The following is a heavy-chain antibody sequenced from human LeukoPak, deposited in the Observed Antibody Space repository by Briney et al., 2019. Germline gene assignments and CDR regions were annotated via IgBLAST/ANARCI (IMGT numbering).Heavy chain of an antibody. CDR2: IYYSGST. Sequence: PSGTLSLTCAVSGGSISINTWWSWVRQPPGKGLEWIGYIYYSGSTYYNPSLKSRVTISVDTSKNQFSLKLSSVTAADTAVYYCAREAAAPPYYYYGMDVWGQGTTVTVSS. CDR3: AREAAAPPYYYYGMDV. V-gene: IGHV4-4*02. J-gene: IGHJ6*02. CDR1: GGSISINTW. D-gene: IGHD6-13*01.